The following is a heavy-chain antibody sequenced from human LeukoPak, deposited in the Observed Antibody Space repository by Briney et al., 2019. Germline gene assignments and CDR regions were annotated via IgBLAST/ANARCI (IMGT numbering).Heavy chain of an antibody. J-gene: IGHJ4*02. CDR2: IYPGDSDT. CDR1: GYSFTSYW. V-gene: IGHV5-51*01. D-gene: IGHD3-16*02. Sequence: GESLKISCKGSGYSFTSYWIGWVRQMPGKGLEWMGIIYPGDSDTRYSPSFQGQVTISADKSISTAYLQWSSLKASDTAMYYCARCPESYPLWPNFDYWGQGTLVTVSS. CDR3: ARCPESYPLWPNFDY.